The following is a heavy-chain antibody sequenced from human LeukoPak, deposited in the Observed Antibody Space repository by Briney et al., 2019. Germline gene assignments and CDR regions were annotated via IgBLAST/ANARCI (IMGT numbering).Heavy chain of an antibody. Sequence: PGGSLRLSCAASGFTFSSYGMHWVRQAPGKGLEWVAVIWYDGSNKYYADSVKGRFTISRDNSKNTLYLQMNSLRAEDTAVYYCARDRDTIIAYFDYWGQGTLVTVSS. D-gene: IGHD3-3*01. CDR1: GFTFSSYG. CDR2: IWYDGSNK. J-gene: IGHJ4*02. V-gene: IGHV3-33*01. CDR3: ARDRDTIIAYFDY.